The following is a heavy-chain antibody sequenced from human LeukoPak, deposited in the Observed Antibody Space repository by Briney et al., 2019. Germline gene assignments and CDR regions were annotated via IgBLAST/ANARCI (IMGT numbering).Heavy chain of an antibody. CDR3: LGAARRINVGRGDYSSHFAF. V-gene: IGHV4-34*01. CDR1: LGAFTLLF. J-gene: IGHJ4*02. Sequence: PSQTPSLTPALSLGAFTLLFCGSIPETPRKGLEWSGEIDLSGRADYNPSLAGRVTTSVDTPKNQFSLRLTSVTAADTAVYFCLGAARRINVGRGDYSSHFAFWGQGTLVSVSS. CDR2: IDLSGRA. D-gene: IGHD6-13*01.